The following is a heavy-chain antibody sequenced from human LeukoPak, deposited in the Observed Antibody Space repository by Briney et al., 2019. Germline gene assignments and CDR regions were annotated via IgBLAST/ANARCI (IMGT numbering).Heavy chain of an antibody. D-gene: IGHD1-26*01. CDR3: ARGLVGSDLYGMDV. CDR1: GGTFSSYA. J-gene: IGHJ6*02. Sequence: ASVKVSCKASGGTFSSYAISWVRQAPGQGLEWMGRIIPILGIANYPQKFQGRVTITADKSTSTAYMELSSLRSEDTAVYYCARGLVGSDLYGMDVWGQGTTVTVSS. V-gene: IGHV1-69*04. CDR2: IIPILGIA.